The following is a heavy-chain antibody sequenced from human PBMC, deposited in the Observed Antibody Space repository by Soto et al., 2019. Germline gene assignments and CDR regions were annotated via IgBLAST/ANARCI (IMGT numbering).Heavy chain of an antibody. CDR2: INTYNGNT. CDR1: GYTFTNYG. D-gene: IGHD5-18*01. CDR3: ARVDTAMVTASY. V-gene: IGHV1-18*01. Sequence: ASVKVSCKASGYTFTNYGISWVRQAPGQGLEWMGWINTYNGNTNHAQKLQGRVTMTTDTSTSTAYMELRSLRSDDTAVYYCARVDTAMVTASYWGQGTLVTVSS. J-gene: IGHJ4*02.